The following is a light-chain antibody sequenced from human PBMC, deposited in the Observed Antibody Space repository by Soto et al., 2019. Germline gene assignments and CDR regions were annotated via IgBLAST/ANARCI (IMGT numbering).Light chain of an antibody. V-gene: IGLV2-14*01. CDR2: EVS. J-gene: IGLJ3*02. CDR3: SSFTSSTTLV. Sequence: QSALTQPASVSGSPGQSITIACTGTSRDVGGYNYVSWYQQHPGKAPKLMIYEVSNRPSGISNRFSGSKSGNTASLTVSGLQAEDAADYYCSSFTSSTTLVFGGGTKVTVL. CDR1: SRDVGGYNY.